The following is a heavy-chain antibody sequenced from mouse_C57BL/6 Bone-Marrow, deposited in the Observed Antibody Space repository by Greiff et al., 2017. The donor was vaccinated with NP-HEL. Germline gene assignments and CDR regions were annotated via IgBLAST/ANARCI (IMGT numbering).Heavy chain of an antibody. CDR1: GYTFTSYW. D-gene: IGHD2-2*01. Sequence: QVQLQQSGTELVKPGASVKLSCKASGYTFTSYWMHWVKQRPGQGLEWIGNINPSNGGTNYNEKFKSKATLTVDKSSSTAYMQLSSLTSEDSAVYYCARGGLWVTYFDYWGQGTTLTVSS. V-gene: IGHV1-53*01. CDR2: INPSNGGT. CDR3: ARGGLWVTYFDY. J-gene: IGHJ2*01.